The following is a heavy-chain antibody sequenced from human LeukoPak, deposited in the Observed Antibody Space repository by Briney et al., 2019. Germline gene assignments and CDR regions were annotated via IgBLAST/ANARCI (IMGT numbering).Heavy chain of an antibody. J-gene: IGHJ4*02. CDR3: AKDSSITMVRGVIGARIDY. CDR1: GFTFSSYG. D-gene: IGHD3-10*01. V-gene: IGHV3-30*18. CDR2: ISYDGSNK. Sequence: GGSLRLSCAVSGFTFSSYGMHWVRQAPGKGLEWVAVISYDGSNKYYADSVKGRFTISRDNSKNTLYLQMNSLRAEDTAVYYCAKDSSITMVRGVIGARIDYWGQGTLVTVSS.